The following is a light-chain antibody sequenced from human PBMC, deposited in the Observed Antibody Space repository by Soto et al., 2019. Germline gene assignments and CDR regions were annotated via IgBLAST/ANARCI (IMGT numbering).Light chain of an antibody. CDR2: GES. CDR3: QQYGSSGT. V-gene: IGKV3-20*01. J-gene: IGKJ1*01. CDR1: QSVSNNY. Sequence: EIVLTQSPGTLSLSPGERATLSCSASQSVSNNYLAWYQQKPGQXPRLLIYGESNRATGIPDRFSGSGSGTDFTLTISRLEPEDFAVYYCQQYGSSGTFGQGTQVDIK.